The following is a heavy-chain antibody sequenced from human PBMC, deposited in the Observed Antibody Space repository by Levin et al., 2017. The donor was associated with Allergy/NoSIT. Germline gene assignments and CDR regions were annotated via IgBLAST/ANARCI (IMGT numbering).Heavy chain of an antibody. D-gene: IGHD4-23*01. CDR2: ISSSGSTI. V-gene: IGHV3-48*03. CDR1: GFTFSSYE. J-gene: IGHJ6*02. Sequence: GGSLRLSCAASGFTFSSYEMNWVRQAPGKGLEWVSYISSSGSTIYYADSVKGRFTISRDNAKNSLYLQMNSLRAEDTAVYYCARYPITVVEDYGMDVWGQGTTVTVSS. CDR3: ARYPITVVEDYGMDV.